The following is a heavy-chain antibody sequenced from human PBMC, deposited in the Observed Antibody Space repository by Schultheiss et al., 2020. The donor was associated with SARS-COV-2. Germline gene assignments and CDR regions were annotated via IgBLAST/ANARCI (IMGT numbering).Heavy chain of an antibody. V-gene: IGHV4-4*02. CDR3: ARVAGTRPGANWFDP. CDR2: IYHSGTT. Sequence: SETLSITCAVSGGSISSKWWSWVRQPPGKGLEWIGEIYHSGTTNYNPSLKSRVTISVDTSKNQFSLKLSSVTAADTAVYYCARVAGTRPGANWFDPWGQGTLVTVSS. J-gene: IGHJ5*02. CDR1: GGSISSKW. D-gene: IGHD6-19*01.